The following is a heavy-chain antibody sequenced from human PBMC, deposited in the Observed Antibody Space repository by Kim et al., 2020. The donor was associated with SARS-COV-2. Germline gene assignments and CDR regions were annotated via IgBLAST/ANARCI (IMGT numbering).Heavy chain of an antibody. CDR3: ASRHLYSSSWSFDY. CDR1: GFIFSSYA. CDR2: ISGSGGST. V-gene: IGHV3-23*01. D-gene: IGHD6-13*01. J-gene: IGHJ4*02. Sequence: GGSLRLSCVASGFIFSSYAMTWVRQAPGKGLEWVSAISGSGGSTYYADSVKGRFTISRDNSKNTLYLQMYSLRAEDTAVYYCASRHLYSSSWSFDYWGQGTLVTVSS.